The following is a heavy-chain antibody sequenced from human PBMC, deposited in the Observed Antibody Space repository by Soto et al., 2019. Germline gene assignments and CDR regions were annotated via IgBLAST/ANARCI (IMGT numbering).Heavy chain of an antibody. J-gene: IGHJ3*02. V-gene: IGHV3-72*01. D-gene: IGHD4-17*01. CDR3: ARTLGDDYGDPNAFDI. CDR2: TRNKANSYTT. CDR1: GFTFSDHY. Sequence: EVQLVESGGGLVQPGGSLRLSCAASGFTFSDHYMDWVRQAPGKGLEWVGRTRNKANSYTTEYATSVKGRFTISRDDSKNSLYLQMNSLKTEDTAVYNCARTLGDDYGDPNAFDIWGQGTMVTVSS.